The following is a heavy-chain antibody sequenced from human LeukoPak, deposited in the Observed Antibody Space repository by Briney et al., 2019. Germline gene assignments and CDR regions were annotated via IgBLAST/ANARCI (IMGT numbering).Heavy chain of an antibody. CDR3: ARDQSGFDAFDI. CDR1: GFTVSSNY. CDR2: IYSGGIT. Sequence: GGSLRLSCAASGFTVSSNYMSWVRQAPGKGLEWVSVIYSGGITSYADSVKGRFTISSDNSKNTLYLQMNSLRAEGTAVYFCARDQSGFDAFDIWGQGTMVTVST. D-gene: IGHD6-25*01. J-gene: IGHJ3*02. V-gene: IGHV3-53*01.